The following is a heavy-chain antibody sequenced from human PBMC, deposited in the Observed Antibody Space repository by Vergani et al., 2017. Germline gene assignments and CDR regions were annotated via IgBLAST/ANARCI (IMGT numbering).Heavy chain of an antibody. V-gene: IGHV5-51*01. Sequence: EVQLVQSGAEVKKPGESLKISCKGSGYSFTSYWIGWVRQMPGKGLEWMGIIYPGDSDTRYSPSFQGQVTISADKSLSTAYLQWSSLKASDTAMYYCARIRRYSSSWFDYFDYWGQGTLVTVSS. CDR3: ARIRRYSSSWFDYFDY. D-gene: IGHD6-13*01. CDR2: IYPGDSDT. CDR1: GYSFTSYW. J-gene: IGHJ4*02.